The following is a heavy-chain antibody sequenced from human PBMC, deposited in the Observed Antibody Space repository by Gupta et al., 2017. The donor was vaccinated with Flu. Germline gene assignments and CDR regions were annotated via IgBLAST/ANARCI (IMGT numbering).Heavy chain of an antibody. V-gene: IGHV3-21*01. D-gene: IGHD5-12*01. J-gene: IGHJ6*02. Sequence: EVQLVESGGGLVKPGGSLRLSCAASGFTFSSYSMNWVRQAPGKGLEWFSSISSSSSYIYYADSVKGRFTISRDNAKNSLYLQMNSLRAEDTAVYYCARDCGYDVAGMDVWGQGTTVTVSS. CDR1: GFTFSSYS. CDR2: ISSSSSYI. CDR3: ARDCGYDVAGMDV.